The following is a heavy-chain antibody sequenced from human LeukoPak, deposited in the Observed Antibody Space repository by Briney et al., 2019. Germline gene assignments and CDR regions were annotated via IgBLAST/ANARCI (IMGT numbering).Heavy chain of an antibody. D-gene: IGHD2-15*01. CDR3: AKAPVTSCRGAFCYPLDS. Sequence: GGSLRLSCVVSGFTLSSYAMSWVRQAPGKGLEWVSAISSSDDGTYHAGSVRGRFTISRDSSKNTLYLQMNNLRTEDAAIYYCAKAPVTSCRGAFCYPLDSWGQGTLVTVSS. V-gene: IGHV3-23*01. CDR2: ISSSDDGT. J-gene: IGHJ4*02. CDR1: GFTLSSYA.